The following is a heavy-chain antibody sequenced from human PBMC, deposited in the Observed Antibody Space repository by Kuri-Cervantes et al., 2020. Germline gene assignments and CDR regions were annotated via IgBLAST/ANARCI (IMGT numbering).Heavy chain of an antibody. CDR2: IYHSGST. J-gene: IGHJ6*02. V-gene: IGHV4-39*07. D-gene: IGHD6-13*01. Sequence: ESLKISCTVSGGSISSSSYYWGWIRQPPGKGLEWIGEIYHSGSTNYNPSLKSRVTISVDKSKNQFSLKLSSVTAADTAVYYCARGPYSSSWYSDYYGMDVWGQGTTVTVSS. CDR3: ARGPYSSSWYSDYYGMDV. CDR1: GGSISSSSYY.